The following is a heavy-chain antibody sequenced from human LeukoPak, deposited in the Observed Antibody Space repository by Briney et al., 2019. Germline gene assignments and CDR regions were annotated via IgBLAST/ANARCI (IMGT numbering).Heavy chain of an antibody. V-gene: IGHV4-4*07. CDR3: AREDSSSSNYYYYMDV. Sequence: ILSQNLSLTCPDWEGSMSSYYGSCIGQPAGEKLEWIGRIYTSGGTNYNPSLKSRVTMSVDTSKNQFSLKLSSVTAADTAVYYCAREDSSSSNYYYYMDVWGKGTTVTVSS. J-gene: IGHJ6*03. D-gene: IGHD6-6*01. CDR2: IYTSGGT. CDR1: EGSMSSYY.